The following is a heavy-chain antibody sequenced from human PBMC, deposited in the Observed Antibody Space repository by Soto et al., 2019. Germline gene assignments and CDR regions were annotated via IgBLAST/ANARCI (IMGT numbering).Heavy chain of an antibody. CDR2: IRGSGGST. V-gene: IGHV3-23*01. CDR1: GFTFSSYA. CDR3: ARRGSGSYYDY. J-gene: IGHJ4*02. D-gene: IGHD1-26*01. Sequence: EVQLLESGGGLVQPGGSLRLSCAASGFTFSSYAMRWVRQAPVKGLEWVSAIRGSGGSTYYADSVKGRFTISRDNSKNTLYLQMSSLRAEDTAVYYCARRGSGSYYDYWGQGTLVTVSS.